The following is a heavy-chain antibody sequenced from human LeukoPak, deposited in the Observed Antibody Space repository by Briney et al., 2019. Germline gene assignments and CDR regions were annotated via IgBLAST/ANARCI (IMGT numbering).Heavy chain of an antibody. CDR3: ARHPSWPDYGGTFDY. D-gene: IGHD4-17*01. Sequence: SETLSLTCTVSGGSMSNYYWSWIRQPPGKGLEWIAYIYSSGNTNYNPSLKGRALISVDTSMNQFSLKVYSVTAADTAVYYCARHPSWPDYGGTFDYWGQGTPVIVSS. CDR1: GGSMSNYY. CDR2: IYSSGNT. J-gene: IGHJ4*02. V-gene: IGHV4-59*08.